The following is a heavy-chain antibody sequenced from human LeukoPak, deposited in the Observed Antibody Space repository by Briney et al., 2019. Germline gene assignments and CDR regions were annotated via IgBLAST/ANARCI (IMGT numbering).Heavy chain of an antibody. V-gene: IGHV3-66*03. Sequence: GGSLRLSCAASGFTVNNNYMTWVRQAPGKGLEWVSVLYSNNITYYADSVKGRFTISRDSSKNTLYLQMNSLRVEDTAVYYCVKEFGGHSYGAYFDYWGQGTLVTVSS. CDR1: GFTVNNNY. J-gene: IGHJ4*02. CDR3: VKEFGGHSYGAYFDY. CDR2: LYSNNIT. D-gene: IGHD5-18*01.